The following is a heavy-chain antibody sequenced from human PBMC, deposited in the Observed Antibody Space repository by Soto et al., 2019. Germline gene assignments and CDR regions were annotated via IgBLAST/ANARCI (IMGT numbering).Heavy chain of an antibody. CDR3: AREFCSSTSCYYFDY. D-gene: IGHD2-2*01. V-gene: IGHV3-48*01. CDR2: ISSSSSTI. CDR1: GFTFSSYS. J-gene: IGHJ4*02. Sequence: EVQLVESGGGLVQPGGSLRLSCAASGFTFSSYSMNWVRQAPGKGLEWVSYISSSSSTIYYADYVKGRFTISRDNAKNSLYLQMSSLRAEDTAVHYCAREFCSSTSCYYFDYWGQGTLVTVSS.